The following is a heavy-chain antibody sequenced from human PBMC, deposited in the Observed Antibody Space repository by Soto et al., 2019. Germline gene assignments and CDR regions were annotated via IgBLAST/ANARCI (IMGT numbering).Heavy chain of an antibody. D-gene: IGHD3-22*01. Sequence: ASVKVSCKVSGYTLTELSMHWVRQAPGKGLEWMGGFDPEDGETIYAQKFQGRVTMTEDTSTDTAYMELSSLRSEDTAVYYCATADPTLNYYDSSAYYYYGMDVWGQGTTVTVSS. J-gene: IGHJ6*02. CDR3: ATADPTLNYYDSSAYYYYGMDV. CDR2: FDPEDGET. CDR1: GYTLTELS. V-gene: IGHV1-24*01.